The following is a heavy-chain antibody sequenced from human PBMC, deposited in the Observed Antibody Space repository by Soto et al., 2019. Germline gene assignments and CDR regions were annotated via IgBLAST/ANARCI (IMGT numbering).Heavy chain of an antibody. CDR3: ARPWRTMTTVTTWFDP. Sequence: PSETLSLTCTVSGGSISSSSYYWGWIRQPPGKGLEWIGSIYYSGCTYYNPSLKSRVTISVDTSKNQFSLKLSSVTAAETAVYYCARPWRTMTTVTTWFDPWGQGTLVTVSS. CDR2: IYYSGCT. D-gene: IGHD4-4*01. J-gene: IGHJ5*02. CDR1: GGSISSSSYY. V-gene: IGHV4-39*01.